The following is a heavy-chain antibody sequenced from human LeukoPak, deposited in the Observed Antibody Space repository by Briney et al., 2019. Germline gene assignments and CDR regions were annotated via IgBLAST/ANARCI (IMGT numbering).Heavy chain of an antibody. V-gene: IGHV1-69*05. Sequence: SVKVSCKASGGTFSSYAISWVRQAPGQGLEWMGGIIPIFGTANYSQKFQGRVTITTDESTSTAYMELSSLISEDTAVYYCARGIPPWRGYPLVAGFDYWGQGTLVTVSS. CDR3: ARGIPPWRGYPLVAGFDY. CDR1: GGTFSSYA. CDR2: IIPIFGTA. J-gene: IGHJ4*02. D-gene: IGHD3-3*01.